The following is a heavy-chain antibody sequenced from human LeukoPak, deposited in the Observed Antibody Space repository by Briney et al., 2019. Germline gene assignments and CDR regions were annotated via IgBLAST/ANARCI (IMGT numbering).Heavy chain of an antibody. Sequence: PSETLSLTCTVSGGSISSSSYYWGWIRQPPGKGLEWIGSIYYSGSTYYNPSLKSRVTISVDTSKNQFSLKLSSVTAADTAVYYCARGYYDSSGYYDDAFDIWGQGTMVTVSS. D-gene: IGHD3-22*01. CDR3: ARGYYDSSGYYDDAFDI. CDR2: IYYSGST. CDR1: GGSISSSSYY. J-gene: IGHJ3*02. V-gene: IGHV4-39*07.